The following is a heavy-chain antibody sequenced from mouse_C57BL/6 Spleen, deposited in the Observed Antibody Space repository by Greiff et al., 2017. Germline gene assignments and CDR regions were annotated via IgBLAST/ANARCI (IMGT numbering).Heavy chain of an antibody. V-gene: IGHV1-52*01. J-gene: IGHJ4*01. D-gene: IGHD2-5*01. CDR2: IDPSDSET. CDR1: GYTFTSYW. CDR3: ARVPYYSNTYYAMDY. Sequence: VQLQQSGAELVRPGSSVKLSCKASGYTFTSYWMHWVKQRPIQGLEWIGNIDPSDSETHYNQKFKDKATLTVDKSSSTAYMQLSSLTSEVAAVYYGARVPYYSNTYYAMDYWGQGTSVTVSS.